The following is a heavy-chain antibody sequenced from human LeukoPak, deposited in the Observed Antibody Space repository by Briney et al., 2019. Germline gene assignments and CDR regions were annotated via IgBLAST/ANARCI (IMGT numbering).Heavy chain of an antibody. CDR3: ARDGVMYCSGGSCYGEVDY. V-gene: IGHV1-18*01. CDR2: ISAYNGNT. Sequence: ASVKVSCKASGYSFTNYAMNWVRQAPGQGLEWMGWISAYNGNTNYAQKLQGRVTMTTDTSTSTAYMELRSLRSDDTAVYYCARDGVMYCSGGSCYGEVDYWGQGTLVTVSS. J-gene: IGHJ4*02. CDR1: GYSFTNYA. D-gene: IGHD2-15*01.